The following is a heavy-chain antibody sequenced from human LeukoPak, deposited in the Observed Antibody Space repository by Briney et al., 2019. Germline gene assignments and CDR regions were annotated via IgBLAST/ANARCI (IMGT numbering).Heavy chain of an antibody. V-gene: IGHV1-8*01. CDR3: AREGLGELTLDY. Sequence: GASVKASCKASGYTFTSYDINWVRQATGQGLEWMGWMNPNSGNTGYAQKLQGRVTMTTDTSTNTAYMELRSLRSDDTAVYYCAREGLGELTLDYWGQGTLVTVSS. CDR1: GYTFTSYD. D-gene: IGHD3-16*01. J-gene: IGHJ4*02. CDR2: MNPNSGNT.